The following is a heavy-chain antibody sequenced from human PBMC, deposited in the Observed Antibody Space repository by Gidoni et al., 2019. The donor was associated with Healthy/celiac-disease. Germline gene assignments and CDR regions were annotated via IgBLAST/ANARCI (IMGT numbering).Heavy chain of an antibody. Sequence: QVQLVQSGAEVKKPGSSVKVSCKASGGTFSSYAISWVRQAPGQGLEWMGGIIPIFGTANYAQKFQGRVTITADESTSTAYMELSSLRSEDTAVYYCARDQDPRCGGDCYAFDIWGQGTMVTVSS. V-gene: IGHV1-69*01. J-gene: IGHJ3*02. CDR2: IIPIFGTA. D-gene: IGHD2-21*02. CDR1: GGTFSSYA. CDR3: ARDQDPRCGGDCYAFDI.